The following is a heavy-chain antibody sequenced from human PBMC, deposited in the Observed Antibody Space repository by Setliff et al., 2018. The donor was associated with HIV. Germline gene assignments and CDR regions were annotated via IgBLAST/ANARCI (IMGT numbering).Heavy chain of an antibody. D-gene: IGHD2-21*01. V-gene: IGHV1-69*06. Sequence: GASVKVSCKASGGTLSSYAISWVRQAPGQGLEWMGRIIPISGTANNAQKFQGRVTITADKSTSTAYMQLSSLRSEDTAVYFCAREDGVIAAPKKIFDPWGQGALVTVSS. CDR3: AREDGVIAAPKKIFDP. CDR1: GGTLSSYA. J-gene: IGHJ5*02. CDR2: IIPISGTA.